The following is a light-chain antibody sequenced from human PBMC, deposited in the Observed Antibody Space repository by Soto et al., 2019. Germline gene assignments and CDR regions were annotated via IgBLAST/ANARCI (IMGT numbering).Light chain of an antibody. CDR3: SSHTSSSSPVI. J-gene: IGLJ2*01. CDR2: DVS. V-gene: IGLV2-14*01. CDR1: SSDIGGYNF. Sequence: QSALTQPASVSGSPGQSITISCTGTSSDIGGYNFVSWYQQHPGRAPKLMIYDVSDRPSGVSDRFSASKSGNTASLTISGLQAEDEADYYCSSHTSSSSPVIFGGGTKLTVL.